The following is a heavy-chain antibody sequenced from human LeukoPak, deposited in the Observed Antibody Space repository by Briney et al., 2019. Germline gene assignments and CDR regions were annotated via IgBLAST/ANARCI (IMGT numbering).Heavy chain of an antibody. CDR1: RYTFSAYY. CDR2: INPTGGGT. CDR3: ARDYRSAWYYDF. D-gene: IGHD6-19*01. Sequence: VSVKVSCKASRYTFSAYYIHWVRQAPGQGLEWVGFINPTGGGTNYAQKFQGRITMTTDTSISAAYMELNRLTSDDTAIYYCARDYRSAWYYDFAGQGTLVTVSS. J-gene: IGHJ4*02. V-gene: IGHV1-2*02.